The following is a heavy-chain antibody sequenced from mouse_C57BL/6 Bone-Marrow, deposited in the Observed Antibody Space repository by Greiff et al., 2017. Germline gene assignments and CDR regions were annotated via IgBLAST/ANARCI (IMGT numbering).Heavy chain of an antibody. Sequence: VQLQESGAELAKPGASVKLSCKASGYTFTSYWMHWVKQRPGQGLEWIGYINPSSGYTKYNQKFKDKATLTADKSSSTAYMQLSSLTYEDSAVXYCARRGSQLRLPFDYWGQGTTLTVSS. D-gene: IGHD3-2*02. J-gene: IGHJ2*01. CDR2: INPSSGYT. CDR3: ARRGSQLRLPFDY. V-gene: IGHV1-7*01. CDR1: GYTFTSYW.